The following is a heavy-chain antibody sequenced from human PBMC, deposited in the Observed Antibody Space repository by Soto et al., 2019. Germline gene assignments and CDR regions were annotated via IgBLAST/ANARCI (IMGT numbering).Heavy chain of an antibody. CDR2: ISGGGETT. Sequence: EVQLLESGGGLVQPGGSLRLSCAASGFTFSSYAMWWVRQAPGKGLECVSAISGGGETTYYADSVKGRFTISRDNSKNTLYLQMNSLRAEVTAVYYCAFNSGSGSYYFDYWGQGTVVTVSS. D-gene: IGHD3-10*01. CDR1: GFTFSSYA. V-gene: IGHV3-23*01. J-gene: IGHJ4*02. CDR3: AFNSGSGSYYFDY.